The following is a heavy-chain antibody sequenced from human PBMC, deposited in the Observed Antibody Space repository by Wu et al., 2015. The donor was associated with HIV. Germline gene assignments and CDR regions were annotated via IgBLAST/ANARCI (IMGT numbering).Heavy chain of an antibody. CDR3: ATTERDQLLSPRPNNGGLLAFDI. CDR1: GGTFTKNA. J-gene: IGHJ3*02. D-gene: IGHD2-2*01. Sequence: QVQLVQSGAEMKKPGSSVKVSCKGSGGTFTKNAISWVRQAPGQRLEWMGGIIPVFGIANYAQTFKGRVTITVDDSTNTAYMQLNSLTSEDTAIFYCATTERDQLLSPRPNNGGLLAFDIWGQGTLVTVSS. V-gene: IGHV1-69*12. CDR2: IIPVFGIA.